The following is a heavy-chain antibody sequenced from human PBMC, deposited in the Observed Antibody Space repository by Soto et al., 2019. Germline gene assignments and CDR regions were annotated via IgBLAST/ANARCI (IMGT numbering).Heavy chain of an antibody. J-gene: IGHJ4*02. CDR3: ARGGGSVPFDN. V-gene: IGHV4-30-2*01. D-gene: IGHD1-26*01. CDR1: AASINFCGYS. CDR2: INHLETT. Sequence: PSETLSLTCTVSAASINFCGYSWSWIRQAPGQGLEWIGYINHLETTFYNPSFESRLTLSIDRPKNLFSLKLHPRSAEARAFYLCARGGGSVPFDNWGQGILVTVSS.